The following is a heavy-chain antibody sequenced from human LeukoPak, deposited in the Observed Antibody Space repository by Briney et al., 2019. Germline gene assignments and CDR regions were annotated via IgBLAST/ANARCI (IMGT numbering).Heavy chain of an antibody. CDR3: ARRDYGEPFDY. V-gene: IGHV4-39*01. J-gene: IGHJ4*02. Sequence: SETLSLTCTVSGDSISSRSYYWGWIRQPPGKALEWIGNIYYGGSTYYNPSLKSRVTISVDTSKNQFSLKVTSVTAADTAVYYCARRDYGEPFDYWGQGALVTISS. D-gene: IGHD4-17*01. CDR1: GDSISSRSYY. CDR2: IYYGGST.